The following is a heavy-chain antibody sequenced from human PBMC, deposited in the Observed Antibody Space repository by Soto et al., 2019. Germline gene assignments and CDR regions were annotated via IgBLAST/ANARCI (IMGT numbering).Heavy chain of an antibody. D-gene: IGHD2-2*01. CDR3: ARFRGWICISPTGYAIHGREV. V-gene: IGHV1-69*13. CDR1: GGTFNSYA. CDR2: IIPIFSTA. Sequence: SVKVSCKASGGTFNSYAISWVRQAPGQGLEWMGGIIPIFSTADNAQKFQGRITITADESTSTAYMELSSLRSEDTAVYYCARFRGWICISPTGYAIHGREVGGQGSPVTVSS. J-gene: IGHJ6*02.